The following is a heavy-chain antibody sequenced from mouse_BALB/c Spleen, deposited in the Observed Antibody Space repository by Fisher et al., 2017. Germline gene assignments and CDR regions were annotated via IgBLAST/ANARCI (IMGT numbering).Heavy chain of an antibody. CDR3: ARQETARAMDY. D-gene: IGHD1-2*01. Sequence: RFTISRDNAKNTLYLQMSSLRSEDTAMYYCARQETARAMDYWGQGTSVTVSS. V-gene: IGHV5-9-3*01. J-gene: IGHJ4*01.